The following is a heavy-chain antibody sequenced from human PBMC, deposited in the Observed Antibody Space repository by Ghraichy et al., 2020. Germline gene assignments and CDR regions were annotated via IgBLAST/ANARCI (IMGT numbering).Heavy chain of an antibody. J-gene: IGHJ4*02. CDR3: AIASDFDILTGFDY. CDR1: GFTFSSYA. Sequence: GGSLRLSCAASGFTFSSYAMSWVRQAPGKGLEWVSDISGSGGSKYYADSVKGRFTISRDNSKNTLYLQLNSLRAEDTAVYYCAIASDFDILTGFDYWGQGTLVTVSS. V-gene: IGHV3-23*01. CDR2: ISGSGGSK. D-gene: IGHD3-9*01.